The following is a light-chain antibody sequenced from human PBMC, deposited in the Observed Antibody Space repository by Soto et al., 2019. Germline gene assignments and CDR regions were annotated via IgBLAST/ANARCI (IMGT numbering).Light chain of an antibody. CDR2: EVS. Sequence: QSAPTQPASVSGYTGLSITISCTGTSRDVGGYNYVSWYQQHPGKAPKLMIYEVSNRPSGVSNRFSGSKSGNTASLTISGLQAEDETDYYCSSYTSSSTTPAVFGTGTKVTVL. CDR1: SRDVGGYNY. J-gene: IGLJ1*01. V-gene: IGLV2-14*01. CDR3: SSYTSSSTTPAV.